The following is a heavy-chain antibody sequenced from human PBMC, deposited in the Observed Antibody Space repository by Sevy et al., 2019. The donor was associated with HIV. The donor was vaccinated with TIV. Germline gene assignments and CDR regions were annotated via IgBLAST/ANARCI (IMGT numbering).Heavy chain of an antibody. Sequence: SETLSLTCTVSGGSISSGGYYWSWIRQHPGKGLEWIGYIFYSGSTYYNPSLKSRVAISVDTSENQFSLKLNSVTAADTAVYYCARDKKGRSEMITFGGVVTVTSYWYFDLWGRGTLVTVSS. CDR2: IFYSGST. J-gene: IGHJ2*01. CDR3: ARDKKGRSEMITFGGVVTVTSYWYFDL. D-gene: IGHD3-16*01. V-gene: IGHV4-31*03. CDR1: GGSISSGGYY.